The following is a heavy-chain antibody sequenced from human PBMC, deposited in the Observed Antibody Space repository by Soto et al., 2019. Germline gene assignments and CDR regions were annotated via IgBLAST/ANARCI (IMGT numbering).Heavy chain of an antibody. V-gene: IGHV3-72*01. Sequence: EVQLVESGGGLVQPGGSLRLSCAASGLIFSDYHMDWVRQAPGKGWEWVGRIRRKANSYTTEYAASVKGRCTISRDESKNSLYLQMNRLKSEDTAVYYCAMLGGWSGGSSGMDVWGQGTTVTVSS. J-gene: IGHJ6*02. CDR3: AMLGGWSGGSSGMDV. CDR2: IRRKANSYTT. CDR1: GLIFSDYH. D-gene: IGHD6-19*01.